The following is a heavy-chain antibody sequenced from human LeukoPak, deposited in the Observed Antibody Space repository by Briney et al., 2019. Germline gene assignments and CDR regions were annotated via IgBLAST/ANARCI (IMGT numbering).Heavy chain of an antibody. V-gene: IGHV3-20*01. J-gene: IGHJ4*02. CDR1: GFTFDDYG. Sequence: PGGSLRLSCAASGFTFDDYGMSWARQAPGKGLEWVSGINWNGGSTGYADSVKGRFTISRDNAKNSLYLQMNSLRAEDTALYHCARGNYYDSSGYYDYWGQGTLVTVSS. D-gene: IGHD3-22*01. CDR3: ARGNYYDSSGYYDY. CDR2: INWNGGST.